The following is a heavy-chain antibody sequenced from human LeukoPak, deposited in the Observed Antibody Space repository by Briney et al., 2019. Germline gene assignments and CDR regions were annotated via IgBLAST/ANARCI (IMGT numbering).Heavy chain of an antibody. CDR2: INSGSGT. V-gene: IGHV3-23*01. Sequence: PGGSLRLSCAASGFTFSTYALSWVRQAPGKGMEWVSGINSGSGTHYAASVKGRFTISRNNSKNTLFQQMNSLRAEDTAVYYCAKDLMTGTLGYFDSWGQGTLVTVSS. D-gene: IGHD3-9*01. CDR3: AKDLMTGTLGYFDS. CDR1: GFTFSTYA. J-gene: IGHJ4*02.